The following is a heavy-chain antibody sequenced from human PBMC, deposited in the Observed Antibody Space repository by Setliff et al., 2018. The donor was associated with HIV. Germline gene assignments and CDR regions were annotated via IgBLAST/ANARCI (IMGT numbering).Heavy chain of an antibody. CDR1: GYTLSEIS. CDR2: FDPEDGET. D-gene: IGHD3-22*01. CDR3: AREPRGLVAGGSSGYSDSDY. V-gene: IGHV1-24*01. J-gene: IGHJ4*02. Sequence: VKVSCKVSGYTLSEISMHWVRQAPGKGLEWMGGFDPEDGETIYAEKFQGRVTMTEDTATETAYMELSSLRSEDTAVYYCAREPRGLVAGGSSGYSDSDYWGQGTLVTVSS.